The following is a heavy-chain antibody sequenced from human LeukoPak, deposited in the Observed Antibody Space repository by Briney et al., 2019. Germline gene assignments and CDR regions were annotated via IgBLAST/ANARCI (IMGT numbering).Heavy chain of an antibody. D-gene: IGHD4-11*01. J-gene: IGHJ4*02. CDR2: IYYSGGS. Sequence: SETLSLTCTVSGGSISSGTYYWSWIRQLPGKGLEWIGYIYYSGGSYYNPSLKSRVTISVDTSKNQFSLKLSSVTAADTAVYYCARGFPSPSNAVDYWGQGTLVTVSS. CDR3: ARGFPSPSNAVDY. V-gene: IGHV4-31*03. CDR1: GGSISSGTYY.